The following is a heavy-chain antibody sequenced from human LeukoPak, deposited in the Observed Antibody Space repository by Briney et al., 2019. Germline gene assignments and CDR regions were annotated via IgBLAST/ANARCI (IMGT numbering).Heavy chain of an antibody. J-gene: IGHJ4*02. D-gene: IGHD3-22*01. CDR1: GFAFSSYG. Sequence: PGGSLRLSCAASGFAFSSYGMHWVRQAPGKGLEWVAVISYDGSNKYYADSVKGRFTISRDNSKSTLYLQMNSLRAEDTAVYYCAKGATGADDSSGYGTDYWGQGTLVTVSS. V-gene: IGHV3-30*18. CDR3: AKGATGADDSSGYGTDY. CDR2: ISYDGSNK.